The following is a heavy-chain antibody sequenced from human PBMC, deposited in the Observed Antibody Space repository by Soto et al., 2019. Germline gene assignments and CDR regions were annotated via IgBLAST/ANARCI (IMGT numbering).Heavy chain of an antibody. V-gene: IGHV1-2*04. CDR3: ARRYLLGYYDSPHDAFAI. CDR2: INPNSGGT. Sequence: ASVKVSCKASGYTFTGYYMHWVRQAPGQGLEWMGWINPNSGGTNYAQKFQGWVTMTRDTSISTAYMELSRLRSDDTAVYYCARRYLLGYYDSPHDAFAIWGQGTSVTVSS. D-gene: IGHD3-22*01. CDR1: GYTFTGYY. J-gene: IGHJ3*02.